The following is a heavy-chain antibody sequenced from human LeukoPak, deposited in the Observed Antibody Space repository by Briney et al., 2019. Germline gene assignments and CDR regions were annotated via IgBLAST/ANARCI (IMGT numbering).Heavy chain of an antibody. CDR1: GYTFPGYY. CDR3: ASHCSSTSCYSDY. Sequence: ASVKVSCKSSGYTFPGYYMHAVRPPPGQGVDWMGWINHNSGGTNYAQKFQGRVTMTRDTSISTAYMERSRLRSDDTAVYYCASHCSSTSCYSDYWGQGTLVTVSS. CDR2: INHNSGGT. J-gene: IGHJ4*02. V-gene: IGHV1-2*02. D-gene: IGHD2-2*01.